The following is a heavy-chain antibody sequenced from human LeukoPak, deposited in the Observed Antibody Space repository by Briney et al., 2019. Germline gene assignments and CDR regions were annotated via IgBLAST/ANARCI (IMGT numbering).Heavy chain of an antibody. D-gene: IGHD1-26*01. CDR3: ARRPRNSGNYDGPSGLDY. CDR1: GDSISSGNSH. CDR2: IHTSGST. Sequence: SETLSLTCTVSGDSISSGNSHWSWIRLPAGRGLEWIGRIHTSGSTNYNPSLKSRVTVSRDTSKNQFSLKLTSVTAADTAIYYCARRPRNSGNYDGPSGLDYWGQGTLVTVSS. J-gene: IGHJ4*02. V-gene: IGHV4-61*02.